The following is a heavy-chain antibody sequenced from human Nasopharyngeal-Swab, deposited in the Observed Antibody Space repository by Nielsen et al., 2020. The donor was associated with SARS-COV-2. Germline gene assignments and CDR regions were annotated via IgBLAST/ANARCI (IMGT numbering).Heavy chain of an antibody. CDR1: GGSISSYY. CDR2: IYYSGST. CDR3: ARDRHTYGMDV. Sequence: SETLSFTCTVSGGSISSYYWSWIRQPPGKGLEWIGYIYYSGSTNYNPSLKSRVTISVDTSKNQFSLKLSSVTAADTAVYYCARDRHTYGMDVWGQGTTVTVSS. J-gene: IGHJ6*02. V-gene: IGHV4-59*01.